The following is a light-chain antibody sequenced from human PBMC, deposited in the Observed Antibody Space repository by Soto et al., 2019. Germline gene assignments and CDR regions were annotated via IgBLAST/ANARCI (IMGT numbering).Light chain of an antibody. J-gene: IGKJ3*01. CDR3: LQHNSYPFT. CDR2: AAS. Sequence: DIQMTQSPSSLSASVGDRVTITCRASQDIRSDLGWFHQKPGKAPKRLIYAASILESVVPSRFSGSRSGTEFTLTISSLQPEDFATYYCLQHNSYPFTFGPGTKVDIK. CDR1: QDIRSD. V-gene: IGKV1-17*01.